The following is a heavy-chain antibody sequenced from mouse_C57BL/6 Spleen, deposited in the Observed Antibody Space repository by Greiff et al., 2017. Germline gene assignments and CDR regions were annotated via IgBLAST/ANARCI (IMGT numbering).Heavy chain of an antibody. CDR1: GFSLTSYG. V-gene: IGHV2-2*01. J-gene: IGHJ4*01. CDR3: ARFYSNYVYYAMDY. CDR2: IWSGGST. Sequence: VQRVESGPGLVQPSQSLSITCTVSGFSLTSYGVHWVRQSPGKGLEWLGVIWSGGSTDYNAAFISRLSISKDNSKSQVFFKMNSLQADDTAIYYCARFYSNYVYYAMDYWGQGTSVTVSS. D-gene: IGHD2-5*01.